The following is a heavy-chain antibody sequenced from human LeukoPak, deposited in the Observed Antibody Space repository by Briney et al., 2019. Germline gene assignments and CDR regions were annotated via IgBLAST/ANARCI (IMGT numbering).Heavy chain of an antibody. Sequence: PSETLSLTCTVSGGSISSYYWSWIRQPPGKGLEWIGYIYYSGSTNYNPSLKSRVTISVDTSKNQFSLKLSSVTAADTAVYYCARADYDILTGYYFEHCYYGMDVWGQGTTVTVSS. CDR1: GGSISSYY. V-gene: IGHV4-59*01. J-gene: IGHJ6*02. D-gene: IGHD3-9*01. CDR2: IYYSGST. CDR3: ARADYDILTGYYFEHCYYGMDV.